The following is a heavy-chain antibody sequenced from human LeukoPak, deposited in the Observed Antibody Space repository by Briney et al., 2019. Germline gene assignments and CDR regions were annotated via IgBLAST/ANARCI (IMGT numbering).Heavy chain of an antibody. D-gene: IGHD6-19*01. CDR3: ARDPYSSGWYKDAFDI. CDR1: GFTFSSYS. CDR2: ISGSSSYI. V-gene: IGHV3-21*01. Sequence: GEFLRLSCAASGFTFSSYSMNWVRQAPGKGLEWVSSISGSSSYINYADSVKGRFTISRDNAQNSLFLQLNSLRAEDTAVYCCARDPYSSGWYKDAFDIWGQGTMVTVSS. J-gene: IGHJ3*02.